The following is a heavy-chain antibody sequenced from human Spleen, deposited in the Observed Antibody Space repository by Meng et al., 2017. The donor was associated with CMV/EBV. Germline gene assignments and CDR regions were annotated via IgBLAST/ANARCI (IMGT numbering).Heavy chain of an antibody. J-gene: IGHJ4*02. D-gene: IGHD6-6*01. V-gene: IGHV4-59*01. CDR3: ARTSGSSGIPY. CDR2: IYYSGST. CDR1: GGSINSYY. Sequence: GSLRLSCTVSGGSINSYYWNWIRQSPGKGLEWIGYIYYSGSTIYNSSLRSRVTISIGPSKKYFSLNLRSVTAAGTAVYYCARTSGSSGIPYWGQGTQVTVSS.